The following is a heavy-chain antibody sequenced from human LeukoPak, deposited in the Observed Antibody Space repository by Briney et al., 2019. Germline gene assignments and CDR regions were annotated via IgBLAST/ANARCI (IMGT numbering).Heavy chain of an antibody. CDR2: ISAYNGVT. V-gene: IGHV1-18*01. D-gene: IGHD1-26*01. J-gene: IGHJ4*02. CDR3: ARDQVVGATAGTLDF. CDR1: GYTFTSNG. Sequence: ASVKVSCKASGYTFTSNGISWVRQAPGQGLEWMGWISAYNGVTNYAQKLQGRVTMTTDTSTSTAYMEMTSLTSDDTAVYYCARDQVVGATAGTLDFWGQGTLVTVSS.